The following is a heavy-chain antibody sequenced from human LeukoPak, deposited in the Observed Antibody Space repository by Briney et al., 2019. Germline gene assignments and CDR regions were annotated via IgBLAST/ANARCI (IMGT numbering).Heavy chain of an antibody. CDR1: GFTFSSYG. Sequence: GGSLRLSCAASGFTFSSYGMHWVRQAPGKGLEWVAFIRYDGSNKYYADSAKGRFTISRDNSKNTLYLQMNSLRAEDTAVYYCAKDSRFLEWFHIDYWGQGTLVTVSS. D-gene: IGHD3-3*01. V-gene: IGHV3-30*02. J-gene: IGHJ4*02. CDR3: AKDSRFLEWFHIDY. CDR2: IRYDGSNK.